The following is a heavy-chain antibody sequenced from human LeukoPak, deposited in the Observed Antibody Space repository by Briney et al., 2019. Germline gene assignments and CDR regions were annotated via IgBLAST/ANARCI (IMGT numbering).Heavy chain of an antibody. CDR1: GGSISSYY. J-gene: IGHJ4*02. CDR3: ARGGGHSSSFA. CDR2: IYYSGST. D-gene: IGHD6-13*01. V-gene: IGHV4-59*12. Sequence: SETLSLTCTVSGGSISSYYWSWIRQPPGKGLEWIGYIYYSGSTNYNPSLKSRVTISVDTSKNQFSLKLSSVTAADTAVYYCARGGGHSSSFAWGQGTLVTVSS.